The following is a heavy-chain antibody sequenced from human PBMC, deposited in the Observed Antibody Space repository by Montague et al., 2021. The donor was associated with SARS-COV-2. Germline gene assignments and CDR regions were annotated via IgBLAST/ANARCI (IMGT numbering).Heavy chain of an antibody. CDR2: IYYSGST. Sequence: SETLSLTCTVSGGSISSYYWSWMRQPPGKGLEWIGYIYYSGSTTYNPSLQSKVTISVDTSTNQYSLQLSSVTAAEAAVYYCARGSGWVGNAFDIWGQGTMVTVSS. J-gene: IGHJ3*02. D-gene: IGHD6-19*01. V-gene: IGHV4-59*01. CDR3: ARGSGWVGNAFDI. CDR1: GGSISSYY.